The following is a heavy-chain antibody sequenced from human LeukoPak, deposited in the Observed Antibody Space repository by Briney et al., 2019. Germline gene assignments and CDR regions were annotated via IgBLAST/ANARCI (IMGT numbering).Heavy chain of an antibody. CDR2: IGGSDDGT. CDR3: ARDGTYYYGSGSYLIDY. D-gene: IGHD3-10*01. CDR1: GFAFNTYA. Sequence: GGSLRLSCAASGFAFNTYAMSWIRQAPGKGLEWVSAIGGSDDGTYYADSVKGRFTISRDNSKNTLYLQMHSLSVEDTAVYYCARDGTYYYGSGSYLIDYWGQGTLVTVSS. J-gene: IGHJ4*02. V-gene: IGHV3-23*01.